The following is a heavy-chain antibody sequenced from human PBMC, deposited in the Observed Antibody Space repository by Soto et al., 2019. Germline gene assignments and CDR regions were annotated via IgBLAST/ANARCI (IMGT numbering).Heavy chain of an antibody. J-gene: IGHJ6*02. Sequence: VQLLESGGGLVQPGGSLRLSCAASGFTFSSYAMSWVRQAPGKGLEWVSAISGSGGSTYYADSVKGRFTISRDNSKNTLYLQMNSLRAEDTAVYYCAKSLRLSYSSSSHPYYYGMDVWGQGTTVTVSS. CDR1: GFTFSSYA. V-gene: IGHV3-23*01. CDR3: AKSLRLSYSSSSHPYYYGMDV. D-gene: IGHD6-6*01. CDR2: ISGSGGST.